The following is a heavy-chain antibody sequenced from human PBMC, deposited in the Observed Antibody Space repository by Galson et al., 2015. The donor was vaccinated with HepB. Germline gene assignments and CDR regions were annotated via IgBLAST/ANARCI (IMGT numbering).Heavy chain of an antibody. CDR1: GYTFTSYG. V-gene: IGHV1-18*04. Sequence: SVKVSCKASGYTFTSYGISWVRQAPGQGLEWMGWISTYNGNTNYAQKLQGRVTMTTDTSTSTAYMELRSLRSDDTAVYYCARVWGDLDPPNWFDPWGQGTQVTVSS. CDR3: ARVWGDLDPPNWFDP. D-gene: IGHD2-21*01. J-gene: IGHJ5*02. CDR2: ISTYNGNT.